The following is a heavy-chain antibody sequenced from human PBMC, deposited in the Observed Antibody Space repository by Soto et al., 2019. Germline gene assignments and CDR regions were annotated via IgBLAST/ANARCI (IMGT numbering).Heavy chain of an antibody. CDR2: INAGNGNT. D-gene: IGHD2-8*01. V-gene: IGHV1-18*01. Sequence: ASVKVSCKASGYTFTSYGISWVRQAPGQGLEWMGWINAGNGNTKYSQKFQGRVTITRNTSASTAYMELSSLRSEDTAVYYCARGPLDYPIPDFDYWGQGTLVTVSS. CDR3: ARGPLDYPIPDFDY. CDR1: GYTFTSYG. J-gene: IGHJ4*02.